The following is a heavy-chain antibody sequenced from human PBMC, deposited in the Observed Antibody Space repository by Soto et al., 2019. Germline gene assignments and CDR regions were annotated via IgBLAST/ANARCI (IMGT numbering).Heavy chain of an antibody. CDR1: GYTFTSYA. Sequence: ASVKVSCKASGYTFTSYAMHWVRQAPGQRLEWMGWINAGNGNTKYSQKFQGRVTITRDTSASTAYMELSSLRSEDTAVYYCARGTAAWHTAMVYWGQGTLVTVSS. D-gene: IGHD5-18*01. V-gene: IGHV1-3*01. CDR3: ARGTAAWHTAMVY. J-gene: IGHJ4*02. CDR2: INAGNGNT.